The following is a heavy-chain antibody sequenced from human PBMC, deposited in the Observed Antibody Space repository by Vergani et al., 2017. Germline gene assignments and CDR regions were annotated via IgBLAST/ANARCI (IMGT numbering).Heavy chain of an antibody. Sequence: VQLQESGPGLVKPSETLSLTCTVSGGTISSYYWSWIRQPPWKGREWIGYIYSSGSTNYNPSLKSRVTISVDTSTNQFSLKLSAVTAADTSVYYCARVLGMGTMPYYYYYMDVWGKGTTVTVSS. CDR1: GGTISSYY. CDR3: ARVLGMGTMPYYYYYMDV. CDR2: IYSSGST. D-gene: IGHD5-24*01. V-gene: IGHV4-59*01. J-gene: IGHJ6*03.